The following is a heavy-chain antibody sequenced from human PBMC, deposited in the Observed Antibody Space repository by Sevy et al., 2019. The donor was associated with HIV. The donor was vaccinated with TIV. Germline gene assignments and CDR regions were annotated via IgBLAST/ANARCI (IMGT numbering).Heavy chain of an antibody. Sequence: ASVKVSCKASGGTLSNYAISWVRQAPGQGLEWMGGIIPIFGAASYAQKFQGRVTITADESTGTVYMGLSSLRSEDTAVYYCARGGGMRSYYYYYMDVWGKGTTVTVSS. D-gene: IGHD3-16*01. J-gene: IGHJ6*03. CDR3: ARGGGMRSYYYYYMDV. CDR2: IIPIFGAA. V-gene: IGHV1-69*13. CDR1: GGTLSNYA.